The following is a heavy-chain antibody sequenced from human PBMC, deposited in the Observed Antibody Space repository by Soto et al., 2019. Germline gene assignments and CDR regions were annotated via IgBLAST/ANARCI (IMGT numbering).Heavy chain of an antibody. J-gene: IGHJ4*02. V-gene: IGHV1-2*02. CDR3: ARVAGHKNARFDT. Sequence: ASVKVSCKASGYSFTKYHMHWVRQAPGQGLEWMGWINPGSGVTNQAQKFQGRVTMTRDASITTTYMELNSLTSDDTAVYYCARVAGHKNARFDTWGQGALVTVSS. CDR1: GYSFTKYH. CDR2: INPGSGVT. D-gene: IGHD1-1*01.